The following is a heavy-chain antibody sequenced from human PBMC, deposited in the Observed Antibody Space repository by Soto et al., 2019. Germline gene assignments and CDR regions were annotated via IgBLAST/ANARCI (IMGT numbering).Heavy chain of an antibody. J-gene: IGHJ4*02. Sequence: SETLSLTCAVSGGSIGSGGYSWTWIRRPPGKGLEWIGYIYDSGTTYYNPSLKSRVTISVDRSKNQFSLNLRSVTAADTAVYYCAREYSSTYSRYFDYWGQGTLVTVS. CDR2: IYDSGTT. CDR3: AREYSSTYSRYFDY. V-gene: IGHV4-30-2*01. CDR1: GGSIGSGGYS. D-gene: IGHD4-4*01.